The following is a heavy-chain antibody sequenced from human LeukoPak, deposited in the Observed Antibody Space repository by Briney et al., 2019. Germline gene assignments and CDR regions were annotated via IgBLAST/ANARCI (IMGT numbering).Heavy chain of an antibody. CDR1: GFTFSDYG. J-gene: IGHJ4*02. D-gene: IGHD5/OR15-5a*01. Sequence: PGGSLRLSCAASGFTFSDYGMSWVRQAPGEGLEWVSHISRGRSVMNYADSVKGRFTISRDNGKNSVYLQMNSLRDEDTAVYYCAGGVYGYNAFDYWGQGNPVGLSS. CDR3: AGGVYGYNAFDY. CDR2: ISRGRSVM. V-gene: IGHV3-48*02.